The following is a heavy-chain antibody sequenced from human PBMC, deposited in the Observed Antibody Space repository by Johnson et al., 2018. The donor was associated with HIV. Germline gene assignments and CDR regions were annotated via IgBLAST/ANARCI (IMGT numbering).Heavy chain of an antibody. CDR3: AKDVGNYWPNAFDI. D-gene: IGHD3-22*01. CDR1: AFSFSNYP. J-gene: IGHJ3*02. CDR2: IYSGGST. Sequence: QVQLVESGGGVVQPGRSLRLSCAASAFSFSNYPMHWVRQAPGKGLDWVSVIYSGGSTYYADSLKDRFTISRDNSKNTLYLQMNSLRAEDTAVYYCAKDVGNYWPNAFDIWGQGTTVTVSS. V-gene: IGHV3-NL1*01.